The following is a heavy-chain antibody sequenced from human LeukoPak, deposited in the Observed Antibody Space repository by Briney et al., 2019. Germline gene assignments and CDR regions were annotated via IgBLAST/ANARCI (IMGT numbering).Heavy chain of an antibody. J-gene: IGHJ4*02. D-gene: IGHD1-1*01. CDR2: ISYNGRST. CDR3: AKDGPAFTWNDLDY. V-gene: IGHV3-64D*06. CDR1: GFTFRNYA. Sequence: PGGSLRLSCSASGFTFRNYASHWVRQAPGKGLEYVSYISYNGRSTYYADSVRGRFPTSRDNSKHTLYIQTSSLRPEATAVYYCAKDGPAFTWNDLDYWGREPWSPSPQ.